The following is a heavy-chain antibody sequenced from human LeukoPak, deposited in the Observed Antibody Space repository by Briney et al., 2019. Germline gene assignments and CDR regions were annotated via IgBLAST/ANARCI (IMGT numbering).Heavy chain of an antibody. Sequence: GRSLRLSCAASGFTFSSYAMHWVRQAPGKGLEWVAVISYDGSNKYYADSVKGRFTISRDNSKNTLYLQMNSLRAEDTAVYYCARDGDSYGYGMDVWGQGTMVTVSS. J-gene: IGHJ6*02. CDR2: ISYDGSNK. D-gene: IGHD5-18*01. CDR1: GFTFSSYA. CDR3: ARDGDSYGYGMDV. V-gene: IGHV3-30-3*01.